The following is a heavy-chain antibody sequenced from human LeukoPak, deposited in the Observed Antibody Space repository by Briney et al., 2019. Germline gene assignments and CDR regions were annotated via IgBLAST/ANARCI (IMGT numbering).Heavy chain of an antibody. CDR1: GGTFSSYG. J-gene: IGHJ4*02. CDR3: ARAPDSSGWQSDY. CDR2: IIPIIGRT. Sequence: SVKVSCKAPGGTFSSYGISWVRQAPGQGLEWMGRIIPIIGRTNYAQKFQGRVTITADKSTSTAYMELSSLRPEDTAVYYCARAPDSSGWQSDYWGQGTLVTVSS. V-gene: IGHV1-69*04. D-gene: IGHD6-19*01.